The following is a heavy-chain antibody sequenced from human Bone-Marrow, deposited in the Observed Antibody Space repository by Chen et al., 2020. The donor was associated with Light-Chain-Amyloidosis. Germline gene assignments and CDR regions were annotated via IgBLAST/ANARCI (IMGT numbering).Heavy chain of an antibody. CDR3: TRKGGYFDF. V-gene: IGHV3-23*04. J-gene: IGHJ4*02. Sequence: EVPLVEAGGGWVQTGGSLRLSCAKSGFNFSSFGMSWVRQAPGKGLEWVSTVSGSTVSTYYAGAVKGRFIISRDNSKSTLYLQMNSLRAGDTAVYFCTRKGGYFDFWGQGSLVTVSS. CDR1: GFNFSSFG. CDR2: VSGSTVST. D-gene: IGHD3-10*01.